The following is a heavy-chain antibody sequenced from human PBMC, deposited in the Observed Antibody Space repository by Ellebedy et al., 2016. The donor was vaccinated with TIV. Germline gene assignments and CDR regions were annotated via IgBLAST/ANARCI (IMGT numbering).Heavy chain of an antibody. CDR3: ARAEDTTMVFH. CDR2: IIPIVGIA. CDR1: GGTFSSYA. J-gene: IGHJ4*02. V-gene: IGHV1-69*04. Sequence: AASVKVSCKASGGTFSSYALNWVRQAPGQGLEWMGRIIPIVGIANYAQKFQGRVTITADKSTSTAYMELSSLRSDDTGVYFCARAEDTTMVFHWGQGTLVTVSS. D-gene: IGHD5-18*01.